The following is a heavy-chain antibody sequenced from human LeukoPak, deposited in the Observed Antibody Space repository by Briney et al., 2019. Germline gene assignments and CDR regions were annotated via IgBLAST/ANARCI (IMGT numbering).Heavy chain of an antibody. CDR3: AKASSSSWYVLGN. V-gene: IGHV3-23*01. Sequence: GGSLRLSCAASAFTFSSYWMHWVRQAPGKGLEWVSTISGSGGSTYYADSVKGRFTISRDNSKNTLYLQMNSLRAEDTAVYYCAKASSSSWYVLGNWGQGTLVTVSS. CDR1: AFTFSSYW. J-gene: IGHJ4*02. D-gene: IGHD6-13*01. CDR2: ISGSGGST.